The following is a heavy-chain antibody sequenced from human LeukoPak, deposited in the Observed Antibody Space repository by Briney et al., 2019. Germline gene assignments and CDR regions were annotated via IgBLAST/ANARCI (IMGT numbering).Heavy chain of an antibody. Sequence: ASVKVSCKASGYSFTGYYLNWVRRAPGQGLEWMGWINSHSGDTKYAQKFKGRVTMTRDTSISTAYMELSSLMSDDMAVYYCARDQGDYYCTSTTCSGGAFDFWGQGTMVTVSS. CDR3: ARDQGDYYCTSTTCSGGAFDF. CDR2: INSHSGDT. CDR1: GYSFTGYY. J-gene: IGHJ3*01. V-gene: IGHV1-2*02. D-gene: IGHD2-2*01.